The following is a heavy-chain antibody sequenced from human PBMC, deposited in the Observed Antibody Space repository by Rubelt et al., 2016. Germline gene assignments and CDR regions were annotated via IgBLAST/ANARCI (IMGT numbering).Heavy chain of an antibody. D-gene: IGHD3-22*01. Sequence: QVQLQESGPGLVKPSQTLSLTCTVSGDSISSYYWSWIRQPPGKGLEWIGEINHSGSTNYNPSLKSRVTISVDTSKDQFSPKRSSVTAADPAVYYCARGADSSGYYYWVQGILVTVSS. J-gene: IGHJ4*02. CDR3: ARGADSSGYYY. V-gene: IGHV4-34*09. CDR2: INHSGST. CDR1: GDSISSYY.